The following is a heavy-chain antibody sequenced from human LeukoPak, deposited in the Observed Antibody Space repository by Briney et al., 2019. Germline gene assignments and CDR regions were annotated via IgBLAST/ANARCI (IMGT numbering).Heavy chain of an antibody. V-gene: IGHV1-69*06. D-gene: IGHD4-17*01. Sequence: SVKVTCKASGGTFSSYAISWVRQAPGQGLEWMGGIIPIFGTANYAQKFQGRVTITADKSTSTAYMELSSLRSEDTAVYYCARDTSTVTHWYFDLWGRGTLVTVSS. CDR1: GGTFSSYA. CDR2: IIPIFGTA. J-gene: IGHJ2*01. CDR3: ARDTSTVTHWYFDL.